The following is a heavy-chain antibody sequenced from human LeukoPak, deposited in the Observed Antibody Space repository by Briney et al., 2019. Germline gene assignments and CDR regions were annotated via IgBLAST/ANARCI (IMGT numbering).Heavy chain of an antibody. V-gene: IGHV3-30*02. CDR2: IRYDGSNK. Sequence: PGGSLRLSCAASGFTFSSYGMHWVRQAPGKGLEWVAFIRYDGSNKYYADSVKGRFTISRDNSKNTLYLQMNSLRAEDTAVYYCTRTSDILTGYTPWEAYYYYYHMDVWGKGTTVTISS. CDR1: GFTFSSYG. CDR3: TRTSDILTGYTPWEAYYYYYHMDV. D-gene: IGHD3-9*01. J-gene: IGHJ6*03.